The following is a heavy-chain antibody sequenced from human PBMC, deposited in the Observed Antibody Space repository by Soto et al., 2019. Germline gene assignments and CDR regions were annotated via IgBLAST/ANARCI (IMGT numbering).Heavy chain of an antibody. V-gene: IGHV3-23*01. CDR3: ATHHVGQYYDILTGYYPPYYYYYGMDV. CDR2: ISGSGGST. CDR1: GFTFSSYA. J-gene: IGHJ6*02. Sequence: PGGSLRLSCAASGFTFSSYAMSWVRQAPGKGLEWVSAISGSGGSTYYADSVKGRFTISRDNSKNTLYLQMNSLRAEDTAVYYFATHHVGQYYDILTGYYPPYYYYYGMDVWGQGTTVTVSS. D-gene: IGHD3-9*01.